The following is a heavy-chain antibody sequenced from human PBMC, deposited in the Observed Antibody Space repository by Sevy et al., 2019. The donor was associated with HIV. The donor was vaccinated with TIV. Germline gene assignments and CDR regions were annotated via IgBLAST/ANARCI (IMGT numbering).Heavy chain of an antibody. Sequence: GGSLRLSCAASGFTFDDYAMHWVRQAPGKGLEWVSGISWNSGSIGYADSVKGRFTISRDNAKNSLYLQMNSLRAEDTALYYCAKFFRSGYDRAGGVYWGQGTLVTVSS. CDR2: ISWNSGSI. CDR3: AKFFRSGYDRAGGVY. CDR1: GFTFDDYA. V-gene: IGHV3-9*01. D-gene: IGHD5-12*01. J-gene: IGHJ4*02.